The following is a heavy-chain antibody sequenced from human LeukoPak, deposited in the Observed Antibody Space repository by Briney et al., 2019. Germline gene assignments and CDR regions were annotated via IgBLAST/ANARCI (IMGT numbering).Heavy chain of an antibody. D-gene: IGHD5-18*01. CDR3: ARDRGYSYGYPLFDY. CDR1: GGSISGYY. V-gene: IGHV4-59*01. Sequence: PSETLSLTCTVSGGSISGYYWSWIRQPPGKGLEWIGYIYYSGSTNYNPSLKSRVTISVDTSKNQFSLKLSSVTAADTAVYYCARDRGYSYGYPLFDYWGQGTLVTVSS. CDR2: IYYSGST. J-gene: IGHJ4*02.